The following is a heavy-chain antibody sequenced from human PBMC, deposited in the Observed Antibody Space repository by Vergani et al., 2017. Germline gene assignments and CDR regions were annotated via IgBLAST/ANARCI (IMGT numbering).Heavy chain of an antibody. CDR1: GGSISSYY. J-gene: IGHJ6*02. D-gene: IGHD2-15*01. Sequence: QVQLQESGPGLVKPSETPSLTCTVSGGSISSYYWSWIRQPPGKGLEWIGYIYYSGSTNYNPSLKSRVTISVDTSKNQFSLKLSSVTAADTAVYYCARDLGYGSGGSCLVGYYYYYGMDVWGQGTTVTVSS. CDR3: ARDLGYGSGGSCLVGYYYYYGMDV. V-gene: IGHV4-59*01. CDR2: IYYSGST.